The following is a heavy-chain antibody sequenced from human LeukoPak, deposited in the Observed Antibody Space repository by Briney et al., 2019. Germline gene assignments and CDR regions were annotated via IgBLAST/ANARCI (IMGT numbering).Heavy chain of an antibody. CDR2: ISYDGSNK. CDR1: GFTFSSYG. V-gene: IGHV3-30*18. J-gene: IGHJ4*02. D-gene: IGHD3-22*01. Sequence: GGSLRLSCAASGFTFSSYGMHWVRQAPGKGLEWVAVISYDGSNKYYADSVKGRFTISRDNSKNTLYLQMNSLRAEDTAVYYCAKGKPYYYDSSGYSSEWGQGTLVTVSS. CDR3: AKGKPYYYDSSGYSSE.